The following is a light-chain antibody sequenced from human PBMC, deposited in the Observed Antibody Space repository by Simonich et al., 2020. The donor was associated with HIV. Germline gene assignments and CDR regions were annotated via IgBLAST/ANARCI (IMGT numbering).Light chain of an antibody. V-gene: IGLV2-8*01. J-gene: IGLJ2*01. Sequence: QSALTQPPSASGSPGQSVTISCTGTSSDVGGSTYVSWYQKRPGKAPRLMLYEVNKRPSGVPARFSGSKSGNTASLTISGLQAEDEADYYCSAYAGTGTLVFGGGTKLTVL. CDR2: EVN. CDR1: SSDVGGSTY. CDR3: SAYAGTGTLV.